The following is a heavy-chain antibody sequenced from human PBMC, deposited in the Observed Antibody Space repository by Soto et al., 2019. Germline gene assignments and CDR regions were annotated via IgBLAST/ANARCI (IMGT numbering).Heavy chain of an antibody. D-gene: IGHD3-3*01. CDR1: GFTFSSYG. Sequence: QVQLVESGGGVVQPVWSLRLSCAASGFTFSSYGMHWVRQAPGKGLEWEAVISYDGSNKYYADSVKGRFTIYRDNSKNTLYLQMNSLRAEDTAVYYCAKADYEFWSGQDYWGQGTLVTVSS. CDR2: ISYDGSNK. J-gene: IGHJ4*02. V-gene: IGHV3-30*18. CDR3: AKADYEFWSGQDY.